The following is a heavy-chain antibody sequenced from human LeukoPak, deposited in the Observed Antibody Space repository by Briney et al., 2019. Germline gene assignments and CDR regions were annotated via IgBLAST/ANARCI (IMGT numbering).Heavy chain of an antibody. D-gene: IGHD3-10*01. Sequence: SETLSLTCAVSGYSISSGYYWGWLRQPPGKGLEWIGSIYHSGSTYYNPSLKSRVTISVDTSKNQFSLKLSSVTAADTAVYYCARGPRYYYGSGSYMDVWGKGTTVTVSS. J-gene: IGHJ6*04. CDR2: IYHSGST. V-gene: IGHV4-38-2*01. CDR1: GYSISSGYY. CDR3: ARGPRYYYGSGSYMDV.